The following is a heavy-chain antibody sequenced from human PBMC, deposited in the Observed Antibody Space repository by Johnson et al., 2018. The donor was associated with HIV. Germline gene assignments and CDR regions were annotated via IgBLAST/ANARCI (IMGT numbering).Heavy chain of an antibody. D-gene: IGHD3-22*01. CDR2: ISYDGSNK. Sequence: QVQLVESGGGVVQHGRSLRLSCAASGFTFSSYGMHWVRQAPGKGLEWVAVISYDGSNKYYADSVKGRFTISRDNSKNTLYLQMNSLRAEDTAVYYCAKSSYYYDSSGPPADAFDIWGQGTMVTVSS. CDR1: GFTFSSYG. V-gene: IGHV3-30*18. CDR3: AKSSYYYDSSGPPADAFDI. J-gene: IGHJ3*02.